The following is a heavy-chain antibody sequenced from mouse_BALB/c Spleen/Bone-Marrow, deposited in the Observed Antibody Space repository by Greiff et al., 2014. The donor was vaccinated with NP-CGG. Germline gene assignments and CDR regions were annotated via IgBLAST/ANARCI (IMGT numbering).Heavy chain of an antibody. CDR2: INPSTGYT. CDR3: AREGYYGSPFAY. J-gene: IGHJ3*01. Sequence: VQLQQSGAELAKPGASVKMSCKASGYTFTSYWMHWVKQRPGQGLGWIGYINPSTGYTEYNQKFKDKATLTADKSSSTAYMQLSSLTSEDSAVYYCAREGYYGSPFAYWGQGTLVTVSA. D-gene: IGHD1-1*01. V-gene: IGHV1-7*01. CDR1: GYTFTSYW.